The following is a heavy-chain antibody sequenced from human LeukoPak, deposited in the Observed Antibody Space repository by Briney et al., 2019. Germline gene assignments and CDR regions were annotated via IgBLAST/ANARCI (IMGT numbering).Heavy chain of an antibody. CDR1: DGSFSNYY. CDR3: VITILVVPTSYFYFYHMDV. CDR2: INHSGND. J-gene: IGHJ6*03. D-gene: IGHD1-14*01. Sequence: SDTLSLTCDISDGSFSNYYSTWIRQPPGKGLEWIGEINHSGNDNYHPALKSRVTLSVGPFKKQFFLRLSPVTDSGAAVYFRVITILVVPTSYFYFYHMDVWGEGTTVTVSS. V-gene: IGHV4-34*01.